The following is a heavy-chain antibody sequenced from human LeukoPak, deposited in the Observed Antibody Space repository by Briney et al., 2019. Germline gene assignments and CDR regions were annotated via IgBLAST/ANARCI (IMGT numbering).Heavy chain of an antibody. CDR2: IYYSGST. CDR1: GGSISNYY. Sequence: PSETLSLTCTVSGGSISNYYWSWIRQPPGKGLEWIGYIYYSGSTKYNPSLKSRVTISVDTSKNQFSLRLSSVTAADTAVYYCARVRGSYRGGLGYFDYWGQGTLVTVSS. V-gene: IGHV4-59*01. D-gene: IGHD1-26*01. CDR3: ARVRGSYRGGLGYFDY. J-gene: IGHJ4*02.